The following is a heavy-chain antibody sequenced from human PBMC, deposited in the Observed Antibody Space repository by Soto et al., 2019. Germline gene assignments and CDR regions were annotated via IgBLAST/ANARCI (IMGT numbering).Heavy chain of an antibody. CDR1: GGSISSYY. CDR3: ARDRRYSSGWYGEFDY. J-gene: IGHJ4*02. Sequence: PSETLSLTCTVSGGSISSYYWSWIQQPPGKGLEWIGYIYYSGSTNYNPSLKSRVTISVDTSKNQFSLKLSSVTAADTAVYYCARDRRYSSGWYGEFDYWGQGTLVTVSS. CDR2: IYYSGST. D-gene: IGHD6-19*01. V-gene: IGHV4-59*01.